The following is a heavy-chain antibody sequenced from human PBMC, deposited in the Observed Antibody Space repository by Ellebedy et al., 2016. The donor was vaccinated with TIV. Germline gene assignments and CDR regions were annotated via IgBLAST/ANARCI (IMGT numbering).Heavy chain of an antibody. Sequence: SETLSLTXTVSGGSISSYYWSWIRQPPGKGLEWIGYIYYSGSTNYNPSLKSRVTISVDTSKNQFSLKLSSVTAADTAVYYCARDLDPDAFDIWGQGTMVTVSS. CDR2: IYYSGST. J-gene: IGHJ3*02. V-gene: IGHV4-59*01. D-gene: IGHD3/OR15-3a*01. CDR1: GGSISSYY. CDR3: ARDLDPDAFDI.